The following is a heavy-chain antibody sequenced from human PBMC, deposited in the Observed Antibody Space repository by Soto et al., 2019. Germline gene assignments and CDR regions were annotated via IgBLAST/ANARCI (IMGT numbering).Heavy chain of an antibody. Sequence: SCPTLVNPTQTLTLTCTFSGFSLSTSGVGVGWIRQPPGKALEWLALIYWNDDKRYSPSLKSRLTITKDTSKNQVVLTMTNMDPVDTATYYCAHSSDYVPYYYYGMDVWGQGTTVTVSS. J-gene: IGHJ6*02. V-gene: IGHV2-5*01. CDR2: IYWNDDK. D-gene: IGHD4-17*01. CDR3: AHSSDYVPYYYYGMDV. CDR1: GFSLSTSGVG.